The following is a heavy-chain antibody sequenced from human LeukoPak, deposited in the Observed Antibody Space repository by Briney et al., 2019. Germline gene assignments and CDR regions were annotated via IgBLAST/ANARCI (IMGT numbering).Heavy chain of an antibody. CDR2: IYHSGST. D-gene: IGHD4-23*01. Sequence: PSEILSLTCAVSGGSISSSNWWSWVRQPPGKGLEWIGEIYHSGSTNYNPSLKSRVTISVLTSKNRFSLKLSSVTAADTAVYYCATLTGGDDAFDIWGQGTMVTVSS. V-gene: IGHV4-4*02. J-gene: IGHJ3*02. CDR1: GGSISSSNW. CDR3: ATLTGGDDAFDI.